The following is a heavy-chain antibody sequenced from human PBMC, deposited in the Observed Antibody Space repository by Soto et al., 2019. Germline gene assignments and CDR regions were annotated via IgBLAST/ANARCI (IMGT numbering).Heavy chain of an antibody. J-gene: IGHJ6*03. D-gene: IGHD1-7*01. CDR2: TYYRSRWYN. CDR3: AGTTSHQWYYMDV. CDR1: GDRVSSNSAA. Sequence: QVQLQESGPGLVKPSQTLSLTCAISGDRVSSNSAAWNWIRLSPSRGLEWLARTYYRSRWYNDYAVSVRSRITVNPDTSKNQFSLQLTSVTPEDTAVYYCAGTTSHQWYYMDVWGKGTTVTVSS. V-gene: IGHV6-1*01.